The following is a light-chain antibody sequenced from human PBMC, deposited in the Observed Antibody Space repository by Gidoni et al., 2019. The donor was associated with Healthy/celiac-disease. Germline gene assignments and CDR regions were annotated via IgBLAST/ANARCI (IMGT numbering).Light chain of an antibody. CDR2: DVS. V-gene: IGLV2-14*03. CDR1: SSDVGGYNY. CDR3: SSYTSSSTLEVV. J-gene: IGLJ2*01. Sequence: QSALTQPASVSASPGQSITSSCTGTSSDVGGYNYVSWYQQHPGKAPKLMIYDVSNRPSGVHNRFSGSKSGNTASLTISGLQAEDEADYYCSSYTSSSTLEVVFGGGTKLTVL.